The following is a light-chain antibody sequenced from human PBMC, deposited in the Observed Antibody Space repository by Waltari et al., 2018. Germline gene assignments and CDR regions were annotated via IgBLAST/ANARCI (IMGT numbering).Light chain of an antibody. CDR3: QQYDNLPLT. V-gene: IGKV1-33*01. J-gene: IGKJ4*01. CDR2: DAS. CDR1: QDISNY. Sequence: DIQMTQSPSSLSASVGERATITCQASQDISNYLNWYQQKPGKAPKLLIYDASNLETGVPSRFSGSGSGTDFTFTISSLQPEDIATYYCQQYDNLPLTFGGGTKVEIK.